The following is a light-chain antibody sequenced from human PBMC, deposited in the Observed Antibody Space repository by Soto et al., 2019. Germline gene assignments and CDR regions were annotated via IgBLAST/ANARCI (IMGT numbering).Light chain of an antibody. Sequence: QSALTQPASVSGSPGQSITISCTGTSSDVGGYNYVSWYQQHPGKAPKLMIYEVSNRPSGVSNRFSGSKSGNTASLTIAGLQAEEEADYYCSSYTSRSTPGVFGGGTKLTVL. CDR3: SSYTSRSTPGV. CDR2: EVS. J-gene: IGLJ3*02. V-gene: IGLV2-14*01. CDR1: SSDVGGYNY.